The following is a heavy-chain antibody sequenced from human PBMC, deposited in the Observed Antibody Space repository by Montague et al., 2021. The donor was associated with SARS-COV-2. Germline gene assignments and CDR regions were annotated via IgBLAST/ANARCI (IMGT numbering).Heavy chain of an antibody. CDR1: GGSTASHY. Sequence: SETLSLTCTVSGGSTASHYWNWIRQSPGKRPECIGYVYYNGDTKYKPSLQSRVTISIDTSENPFSLRLNSVTAADTAVYFCARGWAFDPWGQGRLVTVSS. J-gene: IGHJ3*01. D-gene: IGHD6-19*01. CDR3: ARGWAFDP. V-gene: IGHV4-59*08. CDR2: VYYNGDT.